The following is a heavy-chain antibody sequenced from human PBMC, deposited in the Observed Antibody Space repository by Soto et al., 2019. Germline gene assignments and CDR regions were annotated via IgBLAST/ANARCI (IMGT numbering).Heavy chain of an antibody. J-gene: IGHJ6*03. Sequence: QVQLVQSGAEVKKPGASVKVSCKASGYTFTGYYMHWVRQAPGQGLEWMGWINPNSGGTNYAQKIQGWVTMTRDTSISTAYMELSRLRSDDTAVYYCARGASSRDYDYYMDVWGKGTTVTVSS. CDR3: ARGASSRDYDYYMDV. D-gene: IGHD2-2*01. V-gene: IGHV1-2*04. CDR1: GYTFTGYY. CDR2: INPNSGGT.